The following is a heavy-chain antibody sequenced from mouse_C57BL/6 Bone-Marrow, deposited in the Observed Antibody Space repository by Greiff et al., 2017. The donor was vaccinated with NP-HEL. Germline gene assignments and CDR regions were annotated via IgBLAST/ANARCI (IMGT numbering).Heavy chain of an antibody. D-gene: IGHD2-5*01. Sequence: EVQLQQSGPELVKPGASVKISCKASGYTFTDYYMNWVKQSHGKSLEWIGDINPNNGGTSYNQKFKGKATLTVDKSSSTAYMELRSLTSEDSAVYYCARSVYYSNYAMDYWGQGTSVTVSS. CDR3: ARSVYYSNYAMDY. CDR1: GYTFTDYY. CDR2: INPNNGGT. J-gene: IGHJ4*01. V-gene: IGHV1-26*01.